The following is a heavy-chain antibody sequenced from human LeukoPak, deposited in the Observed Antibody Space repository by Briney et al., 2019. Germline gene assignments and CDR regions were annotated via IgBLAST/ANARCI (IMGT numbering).Heavy chain of an antibody. J-gene: IGHJ6*03. CDR2: INHSGST. CDR3: ARDRKYYYHMDV. V-gene: IGHV4-34*01. Sequence: SETLSLTCAVYGGSFSGYYWSWIRQPPGKGLEWIGEINHSGSTNYNPSLKSRVTMSVDTSKNQFSLKLSSLTAADTAVYYCARDRKYYYHMDVWGKGTTVTVSS. CDR1: GGSFSGYY.